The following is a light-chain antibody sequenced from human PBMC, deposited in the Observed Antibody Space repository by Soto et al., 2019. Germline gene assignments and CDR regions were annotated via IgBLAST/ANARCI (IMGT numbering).Light chain of an antibody. V-gene: IGKV1-9*01. CDR2: SAS. J-gene: IGKJ4*01. CDR1: QAKSTY. CDR3: QQLNGYQLA. Sequence: DIQLTQSPSFLTAFVGDTVTITCRASQAKSTYLAWYQQKPGKVPKLLIRSASTLQSGVPPRFSGGGSGTEFTLTITTLQPDDSGIYYCQQLNGYQLAFGGGTKVDIK.